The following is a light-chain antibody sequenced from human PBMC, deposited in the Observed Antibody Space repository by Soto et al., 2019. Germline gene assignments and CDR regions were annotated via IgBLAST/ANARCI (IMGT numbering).Light chain of an antibody. CDR1: PTVSSNY. Sequence: EIVLTQSPGTLSLSPGERATLSCRASPTVSSNYLAWYQQKPGQAPRLLIFDASNTAADIPDMFSVSGSGTDFTLIISRLEPEGFAVYHCQQYGISPWTFGDRNKLDVK. CDR2: DAS. CDR3: QQYGISPWT. J-gene: IGKJ1*01. V-gene: IGKV3-20*01.